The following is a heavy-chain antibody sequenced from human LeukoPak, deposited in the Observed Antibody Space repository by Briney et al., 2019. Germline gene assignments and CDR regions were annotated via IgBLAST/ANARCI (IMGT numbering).Heavy chain of an antibody. Sequence: ASVKVSCKASGYTFTSYYMHWVRQAPGQGLEWMGIINPSGGSTSYAQKFQGRVTITADKSTSTAYMELSSLRSEDTAVYYCARGKIGYCSGGSCYFLDYWGQGTLVTVSS. V-gene: IGHV1-46*01. J-gene: IGHJ4*02. CDR3: ARGKIGYCSGGSCYFLDY. CDR1: GYTFTSYY. CDR2: INPSGGST. D-gene: IGHD2-15*01.